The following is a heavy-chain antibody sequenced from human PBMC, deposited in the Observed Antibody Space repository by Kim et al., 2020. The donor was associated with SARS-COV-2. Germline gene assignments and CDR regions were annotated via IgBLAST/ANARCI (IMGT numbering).Heavy chain of an antibody. CDR2: IYYSGST. CDR1: GGSISSYY. V-gene: IGHV4-59*01. D-gene: IGHD6-13*01. CDR3: ARVSSSWFPTKYYYYGMDV. Sequence: SETLSLTCTVSGGSISSYYWSWIRQPPGKGLEWIGYIYYSGSTNYNPSLKSRVTISVDTSKNQFSLKLSSVTAADTAVYYCARVSSSWFPTKYYYYGMDVWGQGTTVTVSS. J-gene: IGHJ6*02.